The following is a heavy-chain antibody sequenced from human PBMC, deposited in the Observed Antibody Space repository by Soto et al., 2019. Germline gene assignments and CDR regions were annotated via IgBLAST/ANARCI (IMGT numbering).Heavy chain of an antibody. D-gene: IGHD6-19*01. J-gene: IGHJ6*02. CDR3: ARAAFRRGWYSYYYYGMDF. Sequence: RRLSCAASGFTFSSYWMSWVRQAPGKGLEWVANIKQDGSEKYYVDSVKGRFTISRDNAKNSLYLQMNSLRAEDTAVYYCARAAFRRGWYSYYYYGMDFCGQGTTVPVSS. CDR1: GFTFSSYW. CDR2: IKQDGSEK. V-gene: IGHV3-7*03.